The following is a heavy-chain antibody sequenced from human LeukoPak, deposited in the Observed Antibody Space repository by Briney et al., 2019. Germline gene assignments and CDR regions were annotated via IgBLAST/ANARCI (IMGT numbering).Heavy chain of an antibody. Sequence: GRSLRLSCSASGFSFSYYGFHWVRQAPGKGLEWVALISHDGTNKYYADSVKGRFTISRDNSKNTLYLQMNSLRAEDTAVYYCARESTPWELLRPDYFDYWGQGTLVTVSS. D-gene: IGHD1-26*01. CDR3: ARESTPWELLRPDYFDY. V-gene: IGHV3-30*03. J-gene: IGHJ4*02. CDR1: GFSFSYYG. CDR2: ISHDGTNK.